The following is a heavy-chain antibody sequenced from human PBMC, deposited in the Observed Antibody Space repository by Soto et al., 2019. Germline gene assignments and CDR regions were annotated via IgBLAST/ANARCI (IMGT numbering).Heavy chain of an antibody. V-gene: IGHV6-1*01. CDR2: TYYRSKWYN. Sequence: SQTLSLTCAISGDSVSSNSAAWNWIRQSPSRGLEWLGRTYYRSKWYNDYAVSVKSRITINADTSKNQFSLQLNSVTPEDTAVYYCASEGRGDSSSSPYFDYWGQGTLVTVSS. CDR1: GDSVSSNSAA. CDR3: ASEGRGDSSSSPYFDY. J-gene: IGHJ4*02. D-gene: IGHD6-6*01.